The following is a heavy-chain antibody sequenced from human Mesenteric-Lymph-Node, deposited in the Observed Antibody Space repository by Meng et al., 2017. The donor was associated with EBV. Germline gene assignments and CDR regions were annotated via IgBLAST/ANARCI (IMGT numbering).Heavy chain of an antibody. J-gene: IGHJ5*01. V-gene: IGHV4-30-4*01. CDR3: ARVGLSEWFDS. CDR2: ISNNGKS. Sequence: QVQLVVACPELMKPSHTLSLICVVSGASNSRANYYWSWIRQPPGKALEWIGYISNNGKSYYQSSLESRVSISTDRSRNQFSLTMDSVTAADTAVYFFARVGLSEWFDSWGQGILVTVSS. D-gene: IGHD2/OR15-2a*01. CDR1: GASNSRANYY.